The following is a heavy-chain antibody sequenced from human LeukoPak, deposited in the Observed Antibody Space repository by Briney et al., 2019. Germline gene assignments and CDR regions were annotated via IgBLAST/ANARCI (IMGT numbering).Heavy chain of an antibody. Sequence: PSETLSXTXTVXXGSISSYXWSWIRQPAGKGLEWIGRIYTSGSTNYNPSLNSRVTMSVDTSKNQFSLKLSSVTAADTAVYFCAKYGNSGWVIDYWGQGTLVTVSS. D-gene: IGHD6-19*01. CDR3: AKYGNSGWVIDY. CDR2: IYTSGST. CDR1: XGSISSYX. V-gene: IGHV4-4*07. J-gene: IGHJ4*02.